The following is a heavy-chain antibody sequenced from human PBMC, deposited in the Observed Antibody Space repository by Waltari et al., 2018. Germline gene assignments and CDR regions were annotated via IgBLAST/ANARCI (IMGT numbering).Heavy chain of an antibody. D-gene: IGHD1-26*01. Sequence: QLQLQESGPGLVKPSETLSLTCTVSGCSLSSSSSYWGWIRPPPGQGLEWIGSIYYSGSTYYNPSLKSRVTISVDTSKNQFSLKLSSVTAADTAVYYCASEDWELLSHYFDYWGQGTLVTVSS. CDR3: ASEDWELLSHYFDY. CDR1: GCSLSSSSSY. CDR2: IYYSGST. J-gene: IGHJ4*02. V-gene: IGHV4-39*01.